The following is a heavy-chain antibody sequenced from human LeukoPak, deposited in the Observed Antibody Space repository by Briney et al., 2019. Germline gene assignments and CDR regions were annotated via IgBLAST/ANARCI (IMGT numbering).Heavy chain of an antibody. CDR1: GGSMSSGGDY. V-gene: IGHV4-31*03. CDR3: ARGPSFGSSSRFDY. D-gene: IGHD6-6*01. CDR2: ISFRGNT. J-gene: IGHJ4*02. Sequence: SETLSLTCTVSGGSMSSGGDYWSWIRQHPGKGLEWIGYISFRGNTYYNPSLKSRLTISLDTSKSQFSLQLNSVTAADTAVYHCARGPSFGSSSRFDYWGQGTLVTVSS.